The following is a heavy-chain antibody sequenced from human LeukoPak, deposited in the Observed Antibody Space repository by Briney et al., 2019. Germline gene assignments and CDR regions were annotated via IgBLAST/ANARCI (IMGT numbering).Heavy chain of an antibody. Sequence: GGSLRLSCAASEFTFSSYTMNWVRRAPGKGLERVSSISYSGSYIYYADSVKGRFTISRDNAENSLYLQMSSLRAEDTAVYYCARAAYGDGYYFGSWGQGTLVTVSS. CDR2: ISYSGSYI. J-gene: IGHJ4*02. CDR1: EFTFSSYT. CDR3: ARAAYGDGYYFGS. V-gene: IGHV3-21*06. D-gene: IGHD4-17*01.